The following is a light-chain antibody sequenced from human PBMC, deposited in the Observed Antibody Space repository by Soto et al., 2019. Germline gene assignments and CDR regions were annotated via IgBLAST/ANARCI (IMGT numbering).Light chain of an antibody. Sequence: LVLTQSPSASASLGASVKLTCTLSSGHSSYAIAWHQQQPEKGPRYLMKLKSDGSHIKGDGIPDRFSGSSSGAERHLTISNLQSEDEADYYCQTWGTGIQMFGGGTKLTVL. J-gene: IGLJ3*02. CDR1: SGHSSYA. V-gene: IGLV4-69*01. CDR3: QTWGTGIQM. CDR2: LKSDGSH.